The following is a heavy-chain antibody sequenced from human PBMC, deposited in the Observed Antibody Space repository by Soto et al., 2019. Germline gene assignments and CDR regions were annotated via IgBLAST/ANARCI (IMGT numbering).Heavy chain of an antibody. CDR3: AKDMGYSGYDPLGFDI. Sequence: GGSLRLSCAASGFTFRSYAMSWVRQAPGKGLEWVSAIRGSGDSTFYADSVKGRFTISRDNSKNTLYLQMNSLRAGDTGVYYCAKDMGYSGYDPLGFDIWGQGTMVTISS. CDR1: GFTFRSYA. CDR2: IRGSGDST. D-gene: IGHD5-12*01. J-gene: IGHJ3*02. V-gene: IGHV3-23*01.